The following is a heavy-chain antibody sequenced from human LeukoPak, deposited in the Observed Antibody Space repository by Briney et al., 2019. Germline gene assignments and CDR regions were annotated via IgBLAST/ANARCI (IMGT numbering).Heavy chain of an antibody. CDR1: GYTFTGYY. Sequence: ASVKVSCKASGYTFTGYYMHWVRQAPGQGLEWMGRINPNSGGTNYAQKFQGRVTMTRDTSISTAYMELSRLRSDDTAVYYCATDTRTHAAPFDYWGQGTLVTVSS. D-gene: IGHD1-14*01. CDR3: ATDTRTHAAPFDY. CDR2: INPNSGGT. J-gene: IGHJ4*02. V-gene: IGHV1-2*06.